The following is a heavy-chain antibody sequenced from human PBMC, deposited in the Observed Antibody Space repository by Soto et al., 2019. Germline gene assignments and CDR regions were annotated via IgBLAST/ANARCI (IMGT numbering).Heavy chain of an antibody. V-gene: IGHV3-74*01. D-gene: IGHD5-18*01. CDR2: INPDGSTT. J-gene: IGHJ4*02. Sequence: GGSLRLSCAASGFTFSRYWMDWVRQAPGKGLVWVSRINPDGSTTNYADSVKGRFTISRDSAKNTLHLQVNSARVEDTAVYYCARGGADTAMAHDYWGQGTLVTVSS. CDR1: GFTFSRYW. CDR3: ARGGADTAMAHDY.